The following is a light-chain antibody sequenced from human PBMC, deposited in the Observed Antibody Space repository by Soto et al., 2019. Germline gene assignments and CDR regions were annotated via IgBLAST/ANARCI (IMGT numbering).Light chain of an antibody. CDR2: ATS. CDR1: QNIRSY. CDR3: QQGYTTRWT. Sequence: DIQMTQSPTSLSASVGDRVTITCRASQNIRSYLNWYQQIPGKAPNLLIYATSILQTGVPSRVSGSGTGTDFTLTINGLQPEDFATYYCQQGYTTRWTFGQGTKVEIK. J-gene: IGKJ1*01. V-gene: IGKV1-39*01.